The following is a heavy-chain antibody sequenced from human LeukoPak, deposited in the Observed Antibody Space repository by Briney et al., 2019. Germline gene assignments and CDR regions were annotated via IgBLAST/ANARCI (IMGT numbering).Heavy chain of an antibody. V-gene: IGHV4-31*03. D-gene: IGHD1-7*01. J-gene: IGHJ2*01. CDR2: IYYSGST. CDR1: GGSISSGGYY. Sequence: SETLSLTCTVSGGSISSGGYYWSWIRQHPGKGLEWIGYIYYSGSTYYNPSLKSRVTISVDTSKNQFSLKLSSVTAADTAVYYCARDLKSGTTGYWYFDLWGRGTLVTVSS. CDR3: ARDLKSGTTGYWYFDL.